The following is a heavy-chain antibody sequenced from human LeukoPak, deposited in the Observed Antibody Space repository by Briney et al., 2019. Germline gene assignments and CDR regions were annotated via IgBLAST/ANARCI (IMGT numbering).Heavy chain of an antibody. J-gene: IGHJ1*01. CDR1: GFTFSTHA. Sequence: GGSLRLSCAASGFTFSTHAMHWVRQAPGKGLEWVAFMSYDGSDKYYADSVKGRFTIPRDSSKYRMYLQMNSLRVDDTAVYYCAHGSGTFWGLQHWGQGTLVTVSS. D-gene: IGHD1-26*01. CDR2: MSYDGSDK. V-gene: IGHV3-30-3*01. CDR3: AHGSGTFWGLQH.